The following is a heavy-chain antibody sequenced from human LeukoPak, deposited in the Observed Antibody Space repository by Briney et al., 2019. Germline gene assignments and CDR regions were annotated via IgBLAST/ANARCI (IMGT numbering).Heavy chain of an antibody. V-gene: IGHV3-74*01. CDR2: IHGDGRTT. Sequence: GGSLRLSCAASGFTFSSYWIHWVRQVPGKGLVWVSRIHGDGRTTTYADSVKGRFTISRDNAKNTLYLQLNSLRAGDTAVYYCARGGSPPEALGDAFDIWGQGTMVTVSS. D-gene: IGHD1-26*01. J-gene: IGHJ3*02. CDR3: ARGGSPPEALGDAFDI. CDR1: GFTFSSYW.